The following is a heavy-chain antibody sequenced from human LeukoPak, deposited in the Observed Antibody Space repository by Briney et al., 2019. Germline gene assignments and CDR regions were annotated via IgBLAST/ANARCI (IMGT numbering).Heavy chain of an antibody. D-gene: IGHD5-18*01. CDR1: GFTFSSYA. CDR2: ISYDGSNK. CDR3: ARVDSVDTAMVNFNLDY. J-gene: IGHJ4*02. Sequence: PGGSLRLSCAASGFTFSSYAMHWVRQAPGKGLEWVAVISYDGSNKYYADSVKGRFTISRDNSKNTLYLQMNSLRAEDTAVYYCARVDSVDTAMVNFNLDYWGQGTLVTVSS. V-gene: IGHV3-30-3*01.